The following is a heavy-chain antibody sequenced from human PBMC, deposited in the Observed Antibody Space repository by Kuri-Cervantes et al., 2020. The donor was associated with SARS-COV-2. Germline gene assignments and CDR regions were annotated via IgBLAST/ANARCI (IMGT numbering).Heavy chain of an antibody. Sequence: SETLSLTCTVSGGSISSSSYYWSWIRQPPGKGLEWIGYIYYSGSTNYNPSLKSRVTISVDTSKNQFSLKLSSVTAADTAVYYCASPRAYSGSADLAFDIWGQGTMVTVSS. J-gene: IGHJ3*02. D-gene: IGHD1-26*01. CDR2: IYYSGST. V-gene: IGHV4-61*05. CDR3: ASPRAYSGSADLAFDI. CDR1: GGSISSSSYY.